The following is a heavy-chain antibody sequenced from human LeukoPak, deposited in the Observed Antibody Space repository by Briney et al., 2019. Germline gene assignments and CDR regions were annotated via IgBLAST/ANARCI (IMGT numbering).Heavy chain of an antibody. CDR2: ISGSGGST. CDR3: AKVHRSSWYDWFDP. Sequence: GGSLRLSCAASGFTFSSFGMSWVRQGPGKGLEWLSGISGSGGSTYYAESVKGRFTISRDNSKSTLYLQMTSLRAEDTAVYYCAKVHRSSWYDWFDPWGQGTLVTVSS. J-gene: IGHJ5*02. V-gene: IGHV3-23*01. CDR1: GFTFSSFG. D-gene: IGHD6-13*01.